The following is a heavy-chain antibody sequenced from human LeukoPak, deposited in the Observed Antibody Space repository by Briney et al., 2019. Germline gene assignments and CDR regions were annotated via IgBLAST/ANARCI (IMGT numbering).Heavy chain of an antibody. CDR2: ISWNSGSI. V-gene: IGHV3-9*01. CDR3: AKELRGYSYSLDAFDI. CDR1: GFTFDDYA. D-gene: IGHD5-18*01. J-gene: IGHJ3*02. Sequence: GRSLRLSCAASGFTFDDYAMHWVRQAPGKGLEWASGISWNSGSIGYADSVKGRFTISRDNAKNSLYLQMNSLRAEDTALYYCAKELRGYSYSLDAFDIWGQGTMVTVSS.